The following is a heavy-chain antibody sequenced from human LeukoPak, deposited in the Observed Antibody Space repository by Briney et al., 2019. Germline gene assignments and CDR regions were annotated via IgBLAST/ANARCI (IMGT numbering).Heavy chain of an antibody. CDR1: GYTFTIYD. D-gene: IGHD2-21*01. V-gene: IGHV1-18*01. CDR2: VSGYNGNT. Sequence: GASVMVSCKASGYTFTIYDINWVRQAPGQGLEWMGWVSGYNGNTNYAQKFEGRVAITTDTSSSTAYMQLRSLKSDDTAIYYCARGDWFDPWGQGTLVTVSS. CDR3: ARGDWFDP. J-gene: IGHJ5*02.